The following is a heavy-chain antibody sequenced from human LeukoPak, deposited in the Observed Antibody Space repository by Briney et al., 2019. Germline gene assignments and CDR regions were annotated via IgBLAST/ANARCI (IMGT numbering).Heavy chain of an antibody. CDR3: ARGYQQVWLDY. D-gene: IGHD5-18*01. CDR2: IYHSGST. Sequence: KPSETLSLNCTVSGGPNGRYYWTWIRQHPGKGLEWIGYIYHSGSTYYNPSLKSRVTISVDTSKNQFFLKLSSVTAAETAVYYCARGYQQVWLDYWGQGTLVTVSS. CDR1: GGPNGRYY. J-gene: IGHJ4*02. V-gene: IGHV4-31*03.